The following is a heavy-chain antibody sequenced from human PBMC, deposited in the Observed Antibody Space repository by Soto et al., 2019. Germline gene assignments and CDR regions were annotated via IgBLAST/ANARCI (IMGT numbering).Heavy chain of an antibody. V-gene: IGHV1-69*13. D-gene: IGHD3-9*01. CDR2: IIPIFGTA. CDR3: ARDSDILTGSYYYYGMDV. Sequence: SVKVSCKASGGTFSSYAISWVRQAPGQGLEWMGGIIPIFGTANYAQKFQGRVTITADESTSTAYMELSSLRSEDTAVYYCARDSDILTGSYYYYGMDVRGQGTTVTVSS. CDR1: GGTFSSYA. J-gene: IGHJ6*02.